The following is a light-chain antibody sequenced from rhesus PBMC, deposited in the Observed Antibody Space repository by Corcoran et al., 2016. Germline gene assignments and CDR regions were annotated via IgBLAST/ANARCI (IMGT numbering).Light chain of an antibody. Sequence: DVVMTQSPLALPITPGQPASISCRSSQSLVHSNGNTYLSWFQQKPGQPPRLLIYKVSNRYSGVPERFSGSGAGTDFTLKISRVEAEDVGVYYCMQYTHIPTFGQGTKVEIK. CDR1: QSLVHSNGNTY. CDR2: KVS. V-gene: IGKV2-65*01. J-gene: IGKJ1*01. CDR3: MQYTHIPT.